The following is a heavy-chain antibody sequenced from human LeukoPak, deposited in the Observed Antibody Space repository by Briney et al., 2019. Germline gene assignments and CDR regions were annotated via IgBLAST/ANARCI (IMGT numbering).Heavy chain of an antibody. D-gene: IGHD3-10*01. V-gene: IGHV3-23*01. CDR1: GFTFSSYA. CDR2: ISGSGGST. J-gene: IGHJ5*02. CDR3: AKSLYGSGTNWSDP. Sequence: GGSLRLSCAASGFTFSSYAMSWVRQAPGKGLEWVSAISGSGGSTYYADSVKGRFTISRDNSKNTLYLQMNSLRAEDTAVYYCAKSLYGSGTNWSDPWGQGTLVTVSS.